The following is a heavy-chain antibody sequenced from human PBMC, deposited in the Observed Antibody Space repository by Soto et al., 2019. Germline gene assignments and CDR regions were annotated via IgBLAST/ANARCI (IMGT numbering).Heavy chain of an antibody. V-gene: IGHV4-31*03. D-gene: IGHD3-10*01. J-gene: IGHJ4*02. CDR2: IYYSGTT. Sequence: SETLSLTCSVSGAFISSGGYYWSWIRQPPWRGLEWIGYIYYSGTTYYNPSLKSRLTISVDTSQNQVSLNMRSVTAADTAVYYCARTLKPESIFDHWGPGXLVTVYS. CDR3: ARTLKPESIFDH. CDR1: GAFISSGGYY.